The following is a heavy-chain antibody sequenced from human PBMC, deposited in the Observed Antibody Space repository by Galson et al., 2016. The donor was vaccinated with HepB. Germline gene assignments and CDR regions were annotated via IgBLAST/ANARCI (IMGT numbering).Heavy chain of an antibody. V-gene: IGHV4-61*03. CDR2: MYYVGST. CDR1: GDSVSSGSYS. J-gene: IGHJ4*01. CDR3: ARSFSFGDYVQ. D-gene: IGHD2-21*01. Sequence: ETLSLTCTVSGDSVSSGSYSWSWIRQPPGKGLEWIAYMYYVGSTNYNPSLKSRVTISLDTSQNHFSLGLTSVTAADTAMYYCARSFSFGDYVQWGPGTLVTVSS.